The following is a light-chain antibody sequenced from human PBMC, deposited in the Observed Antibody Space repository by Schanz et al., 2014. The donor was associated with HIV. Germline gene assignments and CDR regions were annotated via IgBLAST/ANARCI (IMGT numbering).Light chain of an antibody. Sequence: EIVLTQSPGTLSLSPGERATLSCRASQSVSSSYLAWYQQKPGQAPRLLIYGASSRATGIPDRFSGSGSGTDFTLTISRLEPEVFAVYYCQQYGSSPSITFGQGTRLEIK. CDR2: GAS. CDR3: QQYGSSPSIT. V-gene: IGKV3-20*01. J-gene: IGKJ5*01. CDR1: QSVSSSY.